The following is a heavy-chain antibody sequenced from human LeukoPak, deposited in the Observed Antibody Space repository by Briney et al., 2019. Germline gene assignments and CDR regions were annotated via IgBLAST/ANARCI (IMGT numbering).Heavy chain of an antibody. CDR1: GFTFSSHW. CDR3: AKDRVQLWLQGGLDY. Sequence: GGSLRLSCAGSGFTFSSHWIGWVRQAPGKGLEWVAVISYDGSNKYYADSVKGRFTISRDNSKNTLYLQMNSLRAEDTAVYCCAKDRVQLWLQGGLDYWGQGTLVTVSS. CDR2: ISYDGSNK. D-gene: IGHD5-18*01. V-gene: IGHV3-30*18. J-gene: IGHJ4*02.